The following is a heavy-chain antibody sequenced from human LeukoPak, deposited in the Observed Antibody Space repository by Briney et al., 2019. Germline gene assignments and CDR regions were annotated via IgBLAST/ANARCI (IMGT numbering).Heavy chain of an antibody. J-gene: IGHJ3*02. Sequence: PSETLSLTCTVSGGSISSYYWGWIRQPPGKGLEWIGSIYYSGSTYYNPSLKSRVTISVDTSKNQFSLKLSSVTAADTAVYYCARDPVAAAGTDAFDIWGQGTMVTVSS. CDR1: GGSISSYY. CDR2: IYYSGST. CDR3: ARDPVAAAGTDAFDI. V-gene: IGHV4-39*07. D-gene: IGHD6-13*01.